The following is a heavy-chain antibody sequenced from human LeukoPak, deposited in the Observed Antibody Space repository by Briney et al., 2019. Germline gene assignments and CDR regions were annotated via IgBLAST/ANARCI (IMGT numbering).Heavy chain of an antibody. CDR3: AHRGYYYDSSGYNWFDP. Sequence: ESGPTLVNPTQTLTLTCTFSGFSLSTSGVGVGWIRQPPGKALEWLALIYWNDDKRYSPSLKGRLTITKDTSKNQVVLTMTNMDPVDTATYYCAHRGYYYDSSGYNWFDPWGQGTLVTVSS. CDR2: IYWNDDK. D-gene: IGHD3-22*01. CDR1: GFSLSTSGVG. J-gene: IGHJ5*02. V-gene: IGHV2-5*01.